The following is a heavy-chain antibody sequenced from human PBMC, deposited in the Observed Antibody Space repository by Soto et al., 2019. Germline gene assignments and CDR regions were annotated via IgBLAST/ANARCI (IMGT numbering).Heavy chain of an antibody. CDR3: ARGLKRTYDSSGYHAPPGAFDI. CDR1: GYTFTSYY. J-gene: IGHJ3*02. V-gene: IGHV1-46*01. CDR2: INPSGGST. D-gene: IGHD3-22*01. Sequence: ASVKVSCKASGYTFTSYYMHWVRQAPGQGLEWMGIINPSGGSTSYAQKFQGRVTMTRDTSTSTVYMELSSLRSEDTAVYYCARGLKRTYDSSGYHAPPGAFDIWSQGTMVTVSS.